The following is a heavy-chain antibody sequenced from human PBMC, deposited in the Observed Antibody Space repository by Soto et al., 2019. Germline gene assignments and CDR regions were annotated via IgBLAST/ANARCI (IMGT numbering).Heavy chain of an antibody. V-gene: IGHV1-69*08. CDR1: GGTFSSYT. CDR3: ARDGGYYDSSGYFQH. D-gene: IGHD3-22*01. Sequence: QVQLVQSGAEVKKPGSSVKVSCKASGGTFSSYTISWVRQAPGQGLEWMGRIIPILVIANYAQKFQGRVTITADKSXXTAYMELSSLRSEDTAVYYCARDGGYYDSSGYFQHWGQGTLVTVSS. J-gene: IGHJ1*01. CDR2: IIPILVIA.